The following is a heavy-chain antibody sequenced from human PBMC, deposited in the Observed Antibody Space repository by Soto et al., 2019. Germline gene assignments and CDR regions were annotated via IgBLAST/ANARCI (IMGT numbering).Heavy chain of an antibody. J-gene: IGHJ3*02. Sequence: GGSLRLSCAASGFTFDDYAMHWVRQAPGKGLEWVSGISWNSGSIGYADSVKGRFTISRDNAKNSLYLQMNSLGAEDTALYYCAKDPGRIAARLNAFDIWGQGTMVTVSS. CDR3: AKDPGRIAARLNAFDI. V-gene: IGHV3-9*01. CDR2: ISWNSGSI. CDR1: GFTFDDYA. D-gene: IGHD6-6*01.